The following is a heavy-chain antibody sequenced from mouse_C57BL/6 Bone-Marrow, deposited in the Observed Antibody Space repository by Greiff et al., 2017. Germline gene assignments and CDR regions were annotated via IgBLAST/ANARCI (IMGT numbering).Heavy chain of an antibody. CDR3: AKSGNWYFDV. D-gene: IGHD1-1*01. Sequence: QVQLQQSGAELVRPGTSVKMSCKASGYTFTNYWIGWAKQRPGHGLEWIGDIYPGGGYTNYNEKFKGKATLTADKSSSTAYMQFSSLTSEDSALYYWAKSGNWYFDVWGTGTTVTVSS. CDR2: IYPGGGYT. V-gene: IGHV1-63*01. J-gene: IGHJ1*03. CDR1: GYTFTNYW.